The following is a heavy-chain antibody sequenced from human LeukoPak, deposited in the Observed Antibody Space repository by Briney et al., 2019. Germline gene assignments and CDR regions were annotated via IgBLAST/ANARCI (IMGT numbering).Heavy chain of an antibody. CDR2: ISGSGGSK. Sequence: GGSLRLSCAASGFTFSSYAMSWVRQTPGKGLEWVSAISGSGGSKYYADSVRGRFTVSRDIYKHTLYLQMNSLRAEDTAVYYYAKQIKCLGVVPDAFDIWGQGTMVTVSS. J-gene: IGHJ3*02. V-gene: IGHV3-23*01. CDR1: GFTFSSYA. CDR3: AKQIKCLGVVPDAFDI. D-gene: IGHD3-3*01.